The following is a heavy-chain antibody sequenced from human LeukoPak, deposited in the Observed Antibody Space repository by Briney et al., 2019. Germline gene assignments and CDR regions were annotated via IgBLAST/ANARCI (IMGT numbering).Heavy chain of an antibody. CDR2: IYTSGST. D-gene: IGHD1-26*01. CDR1: GGSISSYY. V-gene: IGHV4-4*07. Sequence: SETLSLTCTVYGGSISSYYWSWIRQPAGEGLKWIGRIYTSGSTNYNPSLKSRVTMSVDTSKNQFSLKLSSVTAADTAVYYCASSSLVGAGYYFDYWGQGTLVTVSS. J-gene: IGHJ4*02. CDR3: ASSSLVGAGYYFDY.